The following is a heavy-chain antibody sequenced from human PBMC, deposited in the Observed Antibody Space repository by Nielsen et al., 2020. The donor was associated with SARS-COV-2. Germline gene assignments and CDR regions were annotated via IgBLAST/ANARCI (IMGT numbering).Heavy chain of an antibody. CDR1: GGALTLFS. CDR2: FDPQDGET. V-gene: IGHV1-24*01. J-gene: IGHJ5*02. CDR3: ARGLAVGATPINP. D-gene: IGHD2-15*01. Sequence: ASVKVSCKVSGGALTLFSMHWVRQAPGKGLEWMGEFDPQDGETTYAQNFQGRVTMTRNTSISTAYLELSSLRSEDTAMYYCARGLAVGATPINPWGQGTLVTVSS.